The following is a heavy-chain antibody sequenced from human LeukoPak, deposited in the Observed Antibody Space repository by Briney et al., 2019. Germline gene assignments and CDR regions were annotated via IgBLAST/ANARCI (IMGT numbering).Heavy chain of an antibody. CDR3: ARGTQGDAFDI. CDR2: ISSSGSTI. D-gene: IGHD1-7*01. Sequence: GGSLRLSCAASGFTFSSYEMNWVRQAPGKGLEWVSYISSSGSTIYYADSVKGRFTISRDNAKNSLYLQMNSLRAEDTAVYYCARGTQGDAFDIWGQGTMVTVSS. J-gene: IGHJ3*02. CDR1: GFTFSSYE. V-gene: IGHV3-48*03.